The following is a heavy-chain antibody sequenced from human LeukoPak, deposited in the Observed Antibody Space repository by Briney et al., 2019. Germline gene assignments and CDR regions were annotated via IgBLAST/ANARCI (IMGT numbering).Heavy chain of an antibody. J-gene: IGHJ4*02. D-gene: IGHD3-10*01. V-gene: IGHV3-21*01. CDR2: ISSSSYI. Sequence: PGGSLRLSCAASGFTFSSYSMNWVRQAPGKGLEWVSSISSSSYIYYADSVKGRFTISRDNSKNTLYLQMNSLRAEDTAVYYCAKDRWVREGFFDYWGQGTLVTVSS. CDR1: GFTFSSYS. CDR3: AKDRWVREGFFDY.